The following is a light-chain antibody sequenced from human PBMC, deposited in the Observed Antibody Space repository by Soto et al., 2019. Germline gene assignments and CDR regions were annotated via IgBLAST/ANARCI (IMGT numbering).Light chain of an antibody. CDR2: AAS. J-gene: IGKJ4*01. V-gene: IGKV1-39*01. Sequence: DIQMTQSPSSLSASVGDRVTITCRASQTISNYLNWYQQKPGKAPKLLIYAASSLQSGVPSRFSGSGSGTDFTLTISSLQPGDFAAYYCQQSYSTPLTFGGGTKVEIK. CDR3: QQSYSTPLT. CDR1: QTISNY.